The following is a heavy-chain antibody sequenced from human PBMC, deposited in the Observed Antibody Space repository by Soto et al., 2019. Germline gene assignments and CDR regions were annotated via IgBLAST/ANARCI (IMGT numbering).Heavy chain of an antibody. Sequence: QVQLVESGGGVVQPGRSLTVSCAASGFTFSNYGIHWVRQAPGKGLEWVSAISYDGSYKYYADSVKGRFTIFRDNSNNTLFLQLNSLRDEDTAVYYCAKGQYCSGGSCYFNPSDYWGQGTLVTVSS. CDR1: GFTFSNYG. V-gene: IGHV3-30*18. D-gene: IGHD2-15*01. CDR3: AKGQYCSGGSCYFNPSDY. J-gene: IGHJ4*02. CDR2: ISYDGSYK.